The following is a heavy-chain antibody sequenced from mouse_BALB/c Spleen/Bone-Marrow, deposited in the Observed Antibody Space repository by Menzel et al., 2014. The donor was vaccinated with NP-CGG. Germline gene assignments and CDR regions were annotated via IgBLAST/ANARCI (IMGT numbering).Heavy chain of an antibody. V-gene: IGHV2-9*02. Sequence: VKLVESGPGLVAPSLSLSISCTVSGFSLTSYGVHWVRQPPGQGLEWLGAIWAGGSTNYNSALMSRLTISKDNSKSQVFLKMNSLQTDDTAMYYCAREGRGYYGSSGAAMDYWGQGTKVTVSS. D-gene: IGHD1-1*01. CDR2: IWAGGST. CDR1: GFSLTSYG. CDR3: AREGRGYYGSSGAAMDY. J-gene: IGHJ4*01.